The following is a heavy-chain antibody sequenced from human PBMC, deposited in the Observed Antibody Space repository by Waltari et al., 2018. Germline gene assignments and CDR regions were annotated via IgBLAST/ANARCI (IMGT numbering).Heavy chain of an antibody. D-gene: IGHD1-26*01. CDR1: GYTFTGYY. V-gene: IGHV1-2*02. Sequence: QVQLVQSGAEVKKPGASVKVSCKASGYTFTGYYMHWVRQAPGQGLEWMGWINPNSGGTNYAQRFQGRVTMTRDTSISTAYMELSRLRSDDTAVYYCARGRTFLYIVGATPPDYWGQGTLVTVSS. J-gene: IGHJ4*02. CDR3: ARGRTFLYIVGATPPDY. CDR2: INPNSGGT.